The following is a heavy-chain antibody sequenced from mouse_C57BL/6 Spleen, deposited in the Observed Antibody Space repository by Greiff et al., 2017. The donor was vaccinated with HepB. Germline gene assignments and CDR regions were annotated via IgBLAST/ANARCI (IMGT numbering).Heavy chain of an antibody. J-gene: IGHJ2*01. V-gene: IGHV3-1*01. CDR3: ARGGYYDDFDY. CDR2: ISYSGST. Sequence: EVQLVESGPGLVKPSQSLSLTCTVTGYSITSGYDWHWIRHFPGNQLEWMGFISYSGSTNYNPSLKSRISITHDTSKNHFFLKLNSVTTEDTATYYCARGGYYDDFDYWGQGTTLTVSS. D-gene: IGHD2-4*01. CDR1: GYSITSGYD.